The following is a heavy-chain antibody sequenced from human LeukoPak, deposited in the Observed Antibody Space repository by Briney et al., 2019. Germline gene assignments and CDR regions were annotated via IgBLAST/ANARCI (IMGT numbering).Heavy chain of an antibody. CDR1: GFTFDDYG. D-gene: IGHD3-22*01. V-gene: IGHV3-23*01. CDR2: ISGSGGST. Sequence: GGSLRLSCAASGFTFDDYGMSWVRQAPGKGLEWVSAISGSGGSTYYADSVKGRFTISRDNSKNTLYLQMNSLRAEDTAVYYCAKDGHYDSSGYYYSHYFDYWGQGTLVTVSS. J-gene: IGHJ4*02. CDR3: AKDGHYDSSGYYYSHYFDY.